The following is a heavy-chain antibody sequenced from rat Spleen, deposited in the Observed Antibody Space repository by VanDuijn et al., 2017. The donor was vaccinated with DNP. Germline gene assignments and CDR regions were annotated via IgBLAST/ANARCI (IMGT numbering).Heavy chain of an antibody. CDR3: ARHPLYGGYMYFDS. CDR1: GFTFNNYW. D-gene: IGHD1-11*01. J-gene: IGHJ2*01. V-gene: IGHV5-31*01. Sequence: EVQLVESGGDLVQPGRSLKLSCVASGFTFNNYWMTWFRQVPGKGLEWVASTTNSGGRTYYPASVKGRFTISSDNAGNTLYLQMNSLRSEDTATYYCARHPLYGGYMYFDSWGQGVMVTVSS. CDR2: TTNSGGRT.